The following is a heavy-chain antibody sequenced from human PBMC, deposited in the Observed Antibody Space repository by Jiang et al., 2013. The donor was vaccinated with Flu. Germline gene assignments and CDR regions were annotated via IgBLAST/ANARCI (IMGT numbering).Heavy chain of an antibody. V-gene: IGHV4-59*01. CDR1: GDSITNYY. Sequence: KPSETLSLTCTVSGDSITNYYWNWIRQPPGKGLEWIGYIYYSGDTNYNPSLKSRLSISLDTSKKHFSLELTSVTAADTAVYYCARARAPEVAAYYFDYWGQGMLVTVSS. CDR3: ARARAPEVAAYYFDY. CDR2: IYYSGDT. J-gene: IGHJ4*02. D-gene: IGHD6-13*01.